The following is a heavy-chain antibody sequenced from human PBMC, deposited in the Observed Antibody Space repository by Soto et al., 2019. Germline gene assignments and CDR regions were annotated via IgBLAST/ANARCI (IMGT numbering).Heavy chain of an antibody. CDR1: GLTFSTYG. J-gene: IGHJ3*02. Sequence: GGSLRLSCAAPGLTFSTYGMHWVRQAPGKGLEWVAVMGNDGITTFYADSVKGRFTISRDNSKNTLFLQMNSLRADDTAVYYCAKEFQWELHAFDIWGQGTMVTVSS. CDR2: MGNDGITT. D-gene: IGHD1-26*01. V-gene: IGHV3-30*02. CDR3: AKEFQWELHAFDI.